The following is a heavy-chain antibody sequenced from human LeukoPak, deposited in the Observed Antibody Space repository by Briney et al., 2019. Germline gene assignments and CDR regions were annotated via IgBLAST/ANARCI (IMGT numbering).Heavy chain of an antibody. J-gene: IGHJ4*02. CDR3: ARAYGQVYFDN. D-gene: IGHD3-10*01. Sequence: PGGSLRLSCAASGFTFSDYYMSWIRQAPGKGLEWVSYISTGSSYTNYADSVKGRFTISRDNAKNSLSLQMNSLRAEDTAIYYCARAYGQVYFDNWGQGTLVTVS. V-gene: IGHV3-11*06. CDR2: ISTGSSYT. CDR1: GFTFSDYY.